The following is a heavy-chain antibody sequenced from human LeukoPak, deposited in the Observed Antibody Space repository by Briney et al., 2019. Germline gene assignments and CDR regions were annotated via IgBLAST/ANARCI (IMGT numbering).Heavy chain of an antibody. D-gene: IGHD3-22*01. CDR2: ISGSGGST. Sequence: GGSRRFSFAASGFTFSSYAMSWVRKAPGKGLGWVSAISGSGGSTYYADSVKGRFTISRDNSKNTLYLQMNSLRAEDTAVYYCATRSGYYQPFDYWGQGTLVTVSS. J-gene: IGHJ4*02. CDR3: ATRSGYYQPFDY. V-gene: IGHV3-23*01. CDR1: GFTFSSYA.